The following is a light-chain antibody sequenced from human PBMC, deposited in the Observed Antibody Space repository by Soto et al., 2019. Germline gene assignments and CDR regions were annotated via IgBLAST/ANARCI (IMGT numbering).Light chain of an antibody. CDR1: SSNFGSNT. J-gene: IGLJ3*02. CDR2: SNN. V-gene: IGLV1-44*01. CDR3: AAWDDSLNGPE. Sequence: QAVVTQPPSASATPGQRVTISCSGSSSNFGSNTVNWYQQLPGTAPKLLIHSNNQRPSGVPDRFSGSKSGTSASLAISGLQSEDEADYYCAAWDDSLNGPEFGGGTQLTVL.